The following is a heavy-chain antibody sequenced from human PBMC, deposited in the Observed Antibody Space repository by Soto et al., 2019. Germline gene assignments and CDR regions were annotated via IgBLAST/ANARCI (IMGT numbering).Heavy chain of an antibody. CDR3: ARDKCELLRLSVSYGMDV. Sequence: QVQLVQSGAEVKKPGSSVKVSCKASGGTFSSYAISWVRQAPGQGLEWMGGIIPIFGTANYAQKFQGRVTITADESTSTAYMELSSLRSEDTAVYYCARDKCELLRLSVSYGMDVWGQGTTVTVSS. V-gene: IGHV1-69*01. D-gene: IGHD1-26*01. CDR2: IIPIFGTA. CDR1: GGTFSSYA. J-gene: IGHJ6*02.